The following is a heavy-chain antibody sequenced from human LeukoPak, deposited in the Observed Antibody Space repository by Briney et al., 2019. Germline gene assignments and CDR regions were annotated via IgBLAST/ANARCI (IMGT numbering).Heavy chain of an antibody. CDR2: ISGSGRST. J-gene: IGHJ3*02. CDR1: GFTFRSYA. CDR3: AKDYLEVVPDAFDM. Sequence: GGSLRLSCAGSGFTFRSYAMSWVRQAPGKGLQWVASISGSGRSTYYADSVKGRFTISRDNSKNTLYLQMNSLRAEDTAVYYCAKDYLEVVPDAFDMWGQGTMVTVSS. V-gene: IGHV3-23*01. D-gene: IGHD2-21*01.